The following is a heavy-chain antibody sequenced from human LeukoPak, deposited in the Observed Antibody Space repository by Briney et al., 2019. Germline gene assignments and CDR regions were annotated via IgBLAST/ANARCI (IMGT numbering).Heavy chain of an antibody. V-gene: IGHV1-24*01. D-gene: IGHD1-1*01. CDR3: ATDRLEIYALNI. CDR2: FEPEEGDHGET. CDR1: GYSLSGLS. Sequence: ASVKVSCRVSGYSLSGLSIHWVRHVPGKGLEWMGGFEPEEGDHGETIYAQNFEGRLTLTEDTLTDTAYMELLSLTSEDTAVYYCATDRLEIYALNIWGQGTMVTVSS. J-gene: IGHJ3*02.